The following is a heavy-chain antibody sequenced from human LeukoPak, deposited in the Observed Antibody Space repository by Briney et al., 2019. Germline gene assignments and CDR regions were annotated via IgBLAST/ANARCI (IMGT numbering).Heavy chain of an antibody. J-gene: IGHJ4*02. V-gene: IGHV4-39*01. CDR3: AKQLVRGVIVY. D-gene: IGHD3-10*01. Sequence: TSETLSLTCTVSGGSISSSSYYWGWIRQPPGKGLEWIGSIYYSGSTYYNPSLKSRVTISVDTSKNQFSLKLSSVTAADTAVYYCAKQLVRGVIVYWGQGTLVTVSS. CDR1: GGSISSSSYY. CDR2: IYYSGST.